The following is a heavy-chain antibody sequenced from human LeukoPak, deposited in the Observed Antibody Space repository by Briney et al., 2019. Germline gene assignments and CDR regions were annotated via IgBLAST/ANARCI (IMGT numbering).Heavy chain of an antibody. CDR1: GGSISSSSYY. Sequence: PSETLSLTCTVSGGSISSSSYYWGWIRQPPGKGLEWIGSIYYSGSTYYNPSLKSRVTISVDTSKNQFSLKLSSVTAADTAVYYCARDRYCSGGSCVGLDIWGQGTMVTVSS. CDR2: IYYSGST. D-gene: IGHD2-15*01. V-gene: IGHV4-39*07. CDR3: ARDRYCSGGSCVGLDI. J-gene: IGHJ3*02.